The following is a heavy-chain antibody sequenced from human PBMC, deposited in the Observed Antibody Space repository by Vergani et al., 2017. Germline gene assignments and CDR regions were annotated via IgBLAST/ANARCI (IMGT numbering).Heavy chain of an antibody. D-gene: IGHD2-2*02. J-gene: IGHJ4*02. CDR3: AREGVYCSSTSCYKGGADY. CDR1: GFSLSTYT. Sequence: EVQLVESGGGLVNPGGCLTLSCVASGFSLSTYTFNWVRQAPGGGLEWVSSLNKNNYYIYYADSVKGRFTISRDNAKNSLYLQMNSLRAEDTAVYYCAREGVYCSSTSCYKGGADYWGQGTLVTVSS. V-gene: IGHV3-21*01. CDR2: LNKNNYYI.